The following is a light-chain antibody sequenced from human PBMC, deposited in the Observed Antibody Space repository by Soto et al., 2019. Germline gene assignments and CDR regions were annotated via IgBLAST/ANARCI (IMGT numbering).Light chain of an antibody. Sequence: QSALTQTASVSGSPGQSITISCTGTSSDVGGYNFVSWYQQHPGKAPKLIIHEVTNRPSGVSGRFSGSKSGNTAFLTISGLQAEDEAVYYCCSYAGSYTWAFGGGTKLTVL. CDR1: SSDVGGYNF. J-gene: IGLJ2*01. CDR2: EVT. V-gene: IGLV2-14*03. CDR3: CSYAGSYTWA.